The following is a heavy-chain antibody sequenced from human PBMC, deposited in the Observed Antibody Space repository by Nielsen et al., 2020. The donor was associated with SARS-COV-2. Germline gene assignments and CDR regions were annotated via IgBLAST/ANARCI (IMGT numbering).Heavy chain of an antibody. Sequence: SETLSLTCGVSGGAFSGYRWSWIRQPPGKGLEWIGEINHSGSTNYNPSLKSRVTISVDTSKNQFSLKLSSVTAADTAVYYCARTPRYDFWSGYGDYWGQGTLVTVSS. V-gene: IGHV4-34*01. CDR2: INHSGST. CDR3: ARTPRYDFWSGYGDY. CDR1: GGAFSGYR. J-gene: IGHJ4*02. D-gene: IGHD3-3*01.